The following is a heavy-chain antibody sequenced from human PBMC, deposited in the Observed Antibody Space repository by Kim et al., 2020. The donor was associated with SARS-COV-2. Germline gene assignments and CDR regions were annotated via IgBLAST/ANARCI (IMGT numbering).Heavy chain of an antibody. Sequence: SETLSLTCAVYGGSFSGYYWSWIRQPPGKGLEWIGEINHSGSTNYNPSLKSRVTISVDTSKNQFSLKLSSVTAADTAVYYCARGGHAHYGSGNGTWFDPWGQGTLVTVSS. CDR1: GGSFSGYY. CDR3: ARGGHAHYGSGNGTWFDP. V-gene: IGHV4-34*01. CDR2: INHSGST. D-gene: IGHD3-10*01. J-gene: IGHJ5*02.